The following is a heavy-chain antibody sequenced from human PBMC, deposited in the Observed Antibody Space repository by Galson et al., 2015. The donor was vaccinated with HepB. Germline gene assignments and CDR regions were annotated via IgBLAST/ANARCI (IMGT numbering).Heavy chain of an antibody. CDR3: AGLFGELLSRNF. CDR2: ISGSGGST. J-gene: IGHJ3*01. V-gene: IGHV3-23*01. CDR1: GFTFSSYA. D-gene: IGHD3-10*01. Sequence: SLRLSCAASGFTFSSYAMSWVRQAPGKGLEWVSAISGSGGSTYYADSVKGRFTISRDNSKNTLYLQMNSLRAEDTAVYYCAGLFGELLSRNFWGQGTMVTVSS.